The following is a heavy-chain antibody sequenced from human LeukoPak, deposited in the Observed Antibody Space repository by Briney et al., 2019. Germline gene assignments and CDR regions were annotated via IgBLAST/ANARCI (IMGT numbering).Heavy chain of an antibody. V-gene: IGHV3-21*04. CDR3: ARVLRYCSGGNCYSGGLGYMDV. J-gene: IGHJ6*03. Sequence: GGSLRLSCAASGYTFSNYNMNWVRHAPGKGLEWVSSITSSSSYIYYADSVKGRFTISRDNAKNSLFLQMNSLRAEDTAVYYCARVLRYCSGGNCYSGGLGYMDVWGKGTTVTISS. CDR2: ITSSSSYI. D-gene: IGHD2-15*01. CDR1: GYTFSNYN.